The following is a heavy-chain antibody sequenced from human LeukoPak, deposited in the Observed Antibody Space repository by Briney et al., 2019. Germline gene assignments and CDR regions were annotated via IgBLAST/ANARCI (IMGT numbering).Heavy chain of an antibody. CDR2: IKQDGSEI. CDR3: ARDKIVGPTTLDY. D-gene: IGHD1-26*01. V-gene: IGHV3-7*01. Sequence: NIKQDGSEIYYVDSVKGRFTISRDNAENSLYLQMNSLRADDTAVYYCARDKIVGPTTLDYWGQGTLVTVSS. J-gene: IGHJ4*02.